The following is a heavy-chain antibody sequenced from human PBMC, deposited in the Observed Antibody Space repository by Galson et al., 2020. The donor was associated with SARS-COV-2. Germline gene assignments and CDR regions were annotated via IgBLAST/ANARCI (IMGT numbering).Heavy chain of an antibody. CDR2: ISYDGSNK. V-gene: IGHV3-30*03. J-gene: IGHJ6*02. D-gene: IGHD3-9*01. CDR1: GFTFSSYG. Sequence: GESLKISCAASGFTFSSYGMHWVRQAPGKGLEWVAVISYDGSNKYYADSVKGRFTIPRDNSKNTLYLQMNSLRAEDTAVYYCARDSEYYDILTGYLASSKKYYYYYGMDVWGQGTTVTVSS. CDR3: ARDSEYYDILTGYLASSKKYYYYYGMDV.